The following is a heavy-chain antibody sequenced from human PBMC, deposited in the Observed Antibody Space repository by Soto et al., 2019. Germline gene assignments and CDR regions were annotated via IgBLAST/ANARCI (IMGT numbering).Heavy chain of an antibody. Sequence: GSLRLSCAASGFTFSSYAMSWVRQAPGKGLEWVSAISGSGGSTYYADSVKGRFTISRDNSKNTLYLQMNSLRAEDTAVYYCAKDLGGSPSFDYWGQGTLVTVSS. CDR2: ISGSGGST. J-gene: IGHJ4*02. CDR3: AKDLGGSPSFDY. D-gene: IGHD3-16*01. V-gene: IGHV3-23*01. CDR1: GFTFSSYA.